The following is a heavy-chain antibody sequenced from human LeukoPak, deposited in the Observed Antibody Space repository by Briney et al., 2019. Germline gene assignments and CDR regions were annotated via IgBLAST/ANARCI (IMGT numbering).Heavy chain of an antibody. CDR1: GFIFSDYY. CDR3: ARDGHAYGRGSPHY. D-gene: IGHD3-10*01. J-gene: IGHJ4*02. CDR2: ISSSGSTK. V-gene: IGHV3-11*01. Sequence: PGGSLRLSCAASGFIFSDYYMSWIRQAPGKGLEWVSYISSSGSTKHYADSVKGRFTISRDNAKNSYLQMNSLRAEDTAVYYCARDGHAYGRGSPHYWGQGTLVTISS.